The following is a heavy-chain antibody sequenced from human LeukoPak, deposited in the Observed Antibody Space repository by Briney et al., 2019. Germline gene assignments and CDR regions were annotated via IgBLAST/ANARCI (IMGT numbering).Heavy chain of an antibody. CDR1: GFTFSRFW. J-gene: IGHJ4*02. CDR2: INGDGSEK. Sequence: GGSLRLSCAASGFTFSRFWMSWVRQAPGKGLEYVANINGDGSEKYYVDSVKGRFTISRDNAKNSLYLQMNSLRAEDTAVYYCARGPYSSSSRHYFDYWGQGTLVTVSS. CDR3: ARGPYSSSSRHYFDY. V-gene: IGHV3-7*02. D-gene: IGHD6-6*01.